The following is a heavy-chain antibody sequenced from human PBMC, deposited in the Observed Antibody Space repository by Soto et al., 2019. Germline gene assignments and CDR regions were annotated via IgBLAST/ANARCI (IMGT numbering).Heavy chain of an antibody. CDR1: GETFSSQY. CDR3: VGESTLQGRYNWLDP. J-gene: IGHJ5*02. V-gene: IGHV1-46*01. CDR2: INPSRATT. D-gene: IGHD1-1*01. Sequence: GASVKVSCKSCGETFSSQYIHWVWRAPGQGLEWVGLINPSRATTTISQKFQGRVTLTSDTSTRTVYVELSSLRSDDTAIYFCVGESTLQGRYNWLDPCGQATLVTVFS.